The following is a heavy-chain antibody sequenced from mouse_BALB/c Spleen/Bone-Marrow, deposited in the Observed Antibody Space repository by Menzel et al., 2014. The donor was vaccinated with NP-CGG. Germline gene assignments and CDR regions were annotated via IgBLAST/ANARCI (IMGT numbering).Heavy chain of an antibody. D-gene: IGHD1-2*01. CDR3: ARQGYGYVDFDV. V-gene: IGHV5-12-1*01. CDR1: GFAFSSYD. Sequence: EAKLVESGEGLVKPGGSLKLSCAASGFAFSSYDMSWVRQTPEKRLEWVAYISRGGGSTYYPDTVKGRFTISRDNAKNTLYLQMSSLKSEDTAMYYCARQGYGYVDFDVWGAGTTVTVSS. CDR2: ISRGGGST. J-gene: IGHJ1*01.